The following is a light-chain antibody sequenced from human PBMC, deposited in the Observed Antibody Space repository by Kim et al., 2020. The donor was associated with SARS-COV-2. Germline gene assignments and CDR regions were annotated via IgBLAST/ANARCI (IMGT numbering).Light chain of an antibody. CDR3: CSYAGDNVVF. CDR2: EVT. J-gene: IGLJ2*01. CDR1: TSDVGIYNF. Sequence: QSALTQPASVSGSPGQSITISCTGTTSDVGIYNFVSWYQQHPDRVPKLIIYEVTKRPSGVSQRFSGSKSGNTASLTISGLQSEDEANYYCCSYAGDNVVFFGGGTQLAVL. V-gene: IGLV2-23*02.